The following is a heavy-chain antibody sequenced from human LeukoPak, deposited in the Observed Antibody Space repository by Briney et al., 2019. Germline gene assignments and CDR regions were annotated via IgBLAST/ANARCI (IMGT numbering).Heavy chain of an antibody. CDR1: GYTFTSYD. Sequence: ASVKVSCKASGYTFTSYDINWVRQATGQGLEWMGWMNPNSGNTGYAQKFQGRVTITRNTSTSTAYMELSSLRSEDTAVYYCARGGRRGAVDTAMVTPWGQGTLVTVSS. CDR3: ARGGRRGAVDTAMVTP. V-gene: IGHV1-8*03. J-gene: IGHJ5*02. CDR2: MNPNSGNT. D-gene: IGHD5-18*01.